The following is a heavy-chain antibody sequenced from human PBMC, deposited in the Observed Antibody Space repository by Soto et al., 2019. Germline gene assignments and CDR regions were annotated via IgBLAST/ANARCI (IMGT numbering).Heavy chain of an antibody. Sequence: ASVKVSCKASGYTFTSYAMHWVRQAPGQSLEWMGWINAGNGNTKYSQKFQGRVTITRDTSASTAYMELSSLRSEDTAVYYCARECSGSYRCYYYGMDVWGQGTTVTVSS. CDR1: GYTFTSYA. V-gene: IGHV1-3*01. CDR2: INAGNGNT. CDR3: ARECSGSYRCYYYGMDV. J-gene: IGHJ6*02. D-gene: IGHD3-10*02.